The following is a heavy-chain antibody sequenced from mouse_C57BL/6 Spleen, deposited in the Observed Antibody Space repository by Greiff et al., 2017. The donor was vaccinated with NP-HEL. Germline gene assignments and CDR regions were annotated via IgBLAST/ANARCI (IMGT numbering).Heavy chain of an antibody. CDR1: GFSLTSYG. J-gene: IGHJ2*01. CDR2: IWSGGST. D-gene: IGHD2-13*01. Sequence: VKLVESGPGLVQPSQCLSITCTVSGFSLTSYGVHWVRQSLGKGLEWLGVIWSGGSTDYNAAFISRMSIRKDNYKSQFFFKMNSLQADDTAIYYCARKGDWDYFDYWGQGTTLTVSS. CDR3: ARKGDWDYFDY. V-gene: IGHV2-2*01.